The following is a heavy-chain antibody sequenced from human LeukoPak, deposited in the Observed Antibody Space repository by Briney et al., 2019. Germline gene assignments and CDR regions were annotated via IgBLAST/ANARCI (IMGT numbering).Heavy chain of an antibody. CDR1: GGTFSSYA. CDR2: IIPIFGTA. V-gene: IGHV1-69*01. Sequence: SVKVSCKASGGTFSSYAISWVRQAPGQGLEWMGGIIPIFGTANYAQKFQGRVTITADESTSTAYMELSSLRSEDTAVYYCARDSAYYDLWSGYFDYWGRGTLVTVSS. CDR3: ARDSAYYDLWSGYFDY. D-gene: IGHD3-3*01. J-gene: IGHJ4*02.